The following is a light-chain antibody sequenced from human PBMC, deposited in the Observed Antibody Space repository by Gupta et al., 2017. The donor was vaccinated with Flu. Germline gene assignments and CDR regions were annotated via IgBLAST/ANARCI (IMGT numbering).Light chain of an antibody. CDR1: QSVSTY. CDR3: QHRSNCPIT. J-gene: IGKJ4*01. Sequence: EIVLTQSPASMSLSPGERATLSCRASQSVSTYLAWFQQKPGQAPSLLIYAASKRATGVPARFSGSGSGTXFTLTIXSREPEDFAVYYCQHRSNCPITFGXGTKVDIK. CDR2: AAS. V-gene: IGKV3-11*01.